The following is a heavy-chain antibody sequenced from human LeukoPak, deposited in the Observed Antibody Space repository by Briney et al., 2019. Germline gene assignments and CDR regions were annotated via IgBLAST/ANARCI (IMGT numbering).Heavy chain of an antibody. V-gene: IGHV1-18*01. CDR2: ISAYNGNT. CDR1: GGTFSSYA. D-gene: IGHD2-2*01. Sequence: ASVKVSCKASGGTFSSYAISWVRQAPGQGLEWMGWISAYNGNTNYAQKLQGRVTMTTDTSTSTAYMELRSLRSDDTAVYYCARDRVVVPNYYYYMDVWGKGTTVTVSS. CDR3: ARDRVVVPNYYYYMDV. J-gene: IGHJ6*03.